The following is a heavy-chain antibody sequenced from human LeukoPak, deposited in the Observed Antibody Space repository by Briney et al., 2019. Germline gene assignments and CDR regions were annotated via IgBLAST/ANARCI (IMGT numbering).Heavy chain of an antibody. CDR1: GDTSTGYY. CDR2: INPNSGGT. J-gene: IGHJ4*02. D-gene: IGHD6-13*01. Sequence: GASVKVSCKASGDTSTGYYIYWVRPAPGQGLEWMGWINPNSGGTNNTQTLQGRVTMTRDTSISTAYMELSRLRTDDTAVYYCARVFQKQLSVYWGERGLVTVSS. CDR3: ARVFQKQLSVY. V-gene: IGHV1-2*02.